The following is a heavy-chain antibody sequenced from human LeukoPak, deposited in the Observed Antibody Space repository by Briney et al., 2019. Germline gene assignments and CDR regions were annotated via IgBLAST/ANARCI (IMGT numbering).Heavy chain of an antibody. D-gene: IGHD2/OR15-2a*01. CDR3: ARGQYYYAMDV. Sequence: PGGSLRLSCAASGFTFNNYAMTWVRQAPGKGLEWVSAIGGSGDSTYYVDSVKGRFTISRDNSKNTLYLQMNSLRAEDTAVYYCARGQYYYAMDVWGQGTTVTVSS. CDR1: GFTFNNYA. V-gene: IGHV3-23*01. J-gene: IGHJ6*02. CDR2: IGGSGDST.